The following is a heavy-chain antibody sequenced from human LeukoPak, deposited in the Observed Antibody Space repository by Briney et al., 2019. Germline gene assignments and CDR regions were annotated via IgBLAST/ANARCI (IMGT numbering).Heavy chain of an antibody. Sequence: PSETLSLTCTVSGGSISGYYWSWIRQPPGKGLEWIGEINHSGSTNYNPSLKSRVTISVDTSKNQFSLKLSSVTAADTAVYYCARRDGMDFDYWGQGTLVTVSS. J-gene: IGHJ4*02. CDR1: GGSISGYY. V-gene: IGHV4-34*01. D-gene: IGHD1-26*01. CDR3: ARRDGMDFDY. CDR2: INHSGST.